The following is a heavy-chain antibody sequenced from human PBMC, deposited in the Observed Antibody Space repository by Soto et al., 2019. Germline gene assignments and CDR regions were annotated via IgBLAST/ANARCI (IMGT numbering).Heavy chain of an antibody. CDR2: TIPILAIS. V-gene: IGHV1-69*02. J-gene: IGHJ4*02. Sequence: QVQLVQSGPEVKMPGSSVKVSCKASGDTFNSYTINGGRQAPGQGLQGMARTIPILAISNYALKFQGRVTXTXDXXTTTAYMELSRLRSDDTAVYYCAASYGSGSRAFDYWGQGTLVTVSS. CDR1: GDTFNSYT. D-gene: IGHD3-10*01. CDR3: AASYGSGSRAFDY.